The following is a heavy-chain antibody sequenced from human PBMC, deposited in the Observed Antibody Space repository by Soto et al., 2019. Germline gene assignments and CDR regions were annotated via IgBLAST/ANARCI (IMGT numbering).Heavy chain of an antibody. CDR1: GGSISSYY. D-gene: IGHD2-21*02. CDR2: IYYSGST. J-gene: IGHJ5*02. V-gene: IGHV4-59*01. Sequence: SETLSLTCTVSGGSISSYYWSWIRQPPGKGLEWIGYIYYSGSTNYNPSLKSRVTISVDTSKNQFSLKLSSVTAADTAVYYCARSDSWPNNWFDPWGQGTLVTVSS. CDR3: ARSDSWPNNWFDP.